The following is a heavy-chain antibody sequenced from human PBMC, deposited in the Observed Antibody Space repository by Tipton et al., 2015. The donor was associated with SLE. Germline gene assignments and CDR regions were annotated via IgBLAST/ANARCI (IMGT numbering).Heavy chain of an antibody. CDR2: IYTSGST. CDR3: AKGRVGVVES. D-gene: IGHD3-22*01. CDR1: GGSINSRY. J-gene: IGHJ4*02. Sequence: GLVKPSETLSLTCTVSGGSINSRYWSWIRQPPGKGLEWIGYIYTSGSTNYNPSLKNRVTIFRDTSKNQFSLKMISVTAADTAMYYCAKGRVGVVESWGQGTLVTVSS. V-gene: IGHV4-4*08.